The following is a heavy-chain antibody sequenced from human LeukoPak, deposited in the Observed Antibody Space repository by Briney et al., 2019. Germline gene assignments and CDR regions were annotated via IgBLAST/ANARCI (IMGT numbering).Heavy chain of an antibody. CDR2: ISSSSSYI. D-gene: IGHD2-2*01. Sequence: PGGSLRLSCAASGFTFSSYSMTWVRQAPGKGLEWVSSISSSSSYIYYADSVKGRFTISRDNAKNSLYLQMNSLRAEDTAVYYCARDRGTKFPYYFDYWGQGTLVTVSS. J-gene: IGHJ4*02. V-gene: IGHV3-21*01. CDR1: GFTFSSYS. CDR3: ARDRGTKFPYYFDY.